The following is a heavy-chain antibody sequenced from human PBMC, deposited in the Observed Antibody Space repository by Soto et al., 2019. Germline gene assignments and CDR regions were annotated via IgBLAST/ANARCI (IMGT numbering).Heavy chain of an antibody. CDR3: ARASPHDYGDSYGMDV. CDR2: TIPIFGTA. CDR1: GGTFSSYA. D-gene: IGHD4-17*01. V-gene: IGHV1-69*13. J-gene: IGHJ6*02. Sequence: GASVKVSCKASGGTFSSYAISWVRQAPGQGLEWMGGTIPIFGTANYAQKFQGRVTITADESTSTAYMELSSLRSEDTAVYYCARASPHDYGDSYGMDVWGQGTTVTVSS.